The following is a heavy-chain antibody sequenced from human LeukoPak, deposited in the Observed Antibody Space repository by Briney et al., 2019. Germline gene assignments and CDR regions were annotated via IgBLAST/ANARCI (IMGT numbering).Heavy chain of an antibody. CDR2: IYYSGST. CDR3: ASSIRYYYVDV. D-gene: IGHD2-21*01. Sequence: SETLSLTCTVSGGSISSYYWSWIRQPPGKGLEWIGYIYYSGSTNYNPSLKSRVTISVDTSKNQFSLKLSSVTAADTAVYYCASSIRYYYVDVWGKGTTVTVSS. J-gene: IGHJ6*03. V-gene: IGHV4-59*01. CDR1: GGSISSYY.